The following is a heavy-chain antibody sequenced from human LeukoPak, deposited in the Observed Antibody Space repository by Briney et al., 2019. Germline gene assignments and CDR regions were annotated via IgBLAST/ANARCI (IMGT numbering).Heavy chain of an antibody. CDR1: GFTFSSYA. V-gene: IGHV3-23*01. CDR2: ISGSGGST. Sequence: GGSLRLSCAASGFTFSSYAMSWVRQAPGKGLEWVSAISGSGGSTYYADSVKGRFTISRDNSKNTLYLQMSSLRAEDTAVYYCAKQKSHRAVAETDYWGQGTLVTVSS. CDR3: AKQKSHRAVAETDY. J-gene: IGHJ4*02. D-gene: IGHD6-19*01.